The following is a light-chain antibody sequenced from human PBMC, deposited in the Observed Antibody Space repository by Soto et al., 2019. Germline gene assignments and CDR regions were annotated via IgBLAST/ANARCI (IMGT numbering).Light chain of an antibody. J-gene: IGLJ2*01. CDR3: SSYTSSSTVV. Sequence: VLTQPASVSGSPGQSITISCTGTSSAVGGYNYVSWYQQHPGKAPKLMIYEVSNRPSGVSNRFSGSKSGNTASLTISGLQAEDEADYYFSSYTSSSTVVFGGGTKVTVL. CDR2: EVS. V-gene: IGLV2-14*01. CDR1: SSAVGGYNY.